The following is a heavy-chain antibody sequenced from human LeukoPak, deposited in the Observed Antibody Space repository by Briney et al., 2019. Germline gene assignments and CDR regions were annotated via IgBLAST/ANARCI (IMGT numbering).Heavy chain of an antibody. J-gene: IGHJ4*02. CDR1: GGSISSYY. D-gene: IGHD3-10*01. CDR3: ARAIWFGELGEIDY. CDR2: IYYSGST. Sequence: SETLSLTCTVSGGSISSYYWSWIRQPPGKGLEWIGYIYYSGSTNYNPSLESRVTISVDTSKNQFSLKLSSVTAADTAVYYCARAIWFGELGEIDYWGQGTLVTVSS. V-gene: IGHV4-59*01.